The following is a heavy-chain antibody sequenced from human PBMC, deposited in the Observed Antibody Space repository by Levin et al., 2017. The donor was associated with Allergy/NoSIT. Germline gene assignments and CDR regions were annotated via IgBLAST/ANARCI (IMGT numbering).Heavy chain of an antibody. CDR3: ARASTSCYACYYYYMDV. CDR1: GGSFSGYY. D-gene: IGHD2-2*01. J-gene: IGHJ6*03. Sequence: ESLKISCAVYGGSFSGYYWSWIRQPPGKGLEWIGEINHSGSTNYNPSLKSRVTISVDTSKNQFSLKLSSVTAADTAVYYCARASTSCYACYYYYMDVWGKGTTVTVSS. V-gene: IGHV4-34*01. CDR2: INHSGST.